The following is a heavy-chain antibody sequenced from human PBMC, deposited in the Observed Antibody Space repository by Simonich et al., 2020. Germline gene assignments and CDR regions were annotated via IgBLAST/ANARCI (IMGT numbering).Heavy chain of an antibody. CDR3: ARHLQLGPFDY. Sequence: QVQLQQWGAGLLKPSETLSLTCAVCGGSFSGYYWSWIRQPPGKGLEWIGEIKQSGSTNYNPSLKSRVTISVDTSKNQFSLKLSSVTAADTAVYYCARHLQLGPFDYWGQGTLVTVSS. J-gene: IGHJ4*02. CDR2: IKQSGST. CDR1: GGSFSGYY. V-gene: IGHV4-34*01. D-gene: IGHD1-1*01.